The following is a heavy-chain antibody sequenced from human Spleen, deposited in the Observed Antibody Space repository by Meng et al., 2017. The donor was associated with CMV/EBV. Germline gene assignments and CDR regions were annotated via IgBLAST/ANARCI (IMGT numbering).Heavy chain of an antibody. V-gene: IGHV3-30*04. CDR3: ARAMEVGNYYFDL. CDR2: VSYDGSNT. CDR1: RLTLSRYA. D-gene: IGHD4-23*01. Sequence: GESLKISCAASRLTLSRYAMHWVRQTPGKGLEWVAVVSYDGSNTCYAGSLKGRFTISRDNSENTVHLQMNSLRPEDTAIYYCARAMEVGNYYFDLWGQGTLVTVSS. J-gene: IGHJ4*02.